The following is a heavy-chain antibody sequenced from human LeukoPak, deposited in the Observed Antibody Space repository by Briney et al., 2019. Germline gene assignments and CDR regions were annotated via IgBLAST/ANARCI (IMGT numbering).Heavy chain of an antibody. Sequence: SETLSLTCTVSGGSINTRSYYWGWIRQPPGKGLEWIGSIYYGGSTYYNPSLKSRGTISVDTSKNQFSLKLSSVTAADTAVYYCARAGGCGGDCYCGSDAFDIWGQGTMVTVSS. CDR2: IYYGGST. J-gene: IGHJ3*02. D-gene: IGHD2-21*02. V-gene: IGHV4-39*07. CDR3: ARAGGCGGDCYCGSDAFDI. CDR1: GGSINTRSYY.